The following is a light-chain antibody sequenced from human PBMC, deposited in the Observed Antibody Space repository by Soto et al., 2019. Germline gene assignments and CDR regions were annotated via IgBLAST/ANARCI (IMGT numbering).Light chain of an antibody. V-gene: IGKV1-5*01. CDR1: QSISSW. CDR3: QQYNIYPWT. J-gene: IGKJ1*01. Sequence: DNQMTQSLSTLSASVGDRVTITCRANQSISSWLAWYQQKPGKAPKLLIYDASSLKSGVPSRFSGSGSGTEFTLTITSLQPDDFATYYCQQYNIYPWTFGQGTKVEIK. CDR2: DAS.